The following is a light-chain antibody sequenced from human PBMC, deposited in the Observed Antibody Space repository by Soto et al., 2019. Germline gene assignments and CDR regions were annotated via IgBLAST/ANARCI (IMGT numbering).Light chain of an antibody. CDR2: GAS. Sequence: EIVLTQSPGTLSLSPGERATLSCRASQSINSRYLAWYQQKPGQAPRLLIYGASSRATGIPDRFSDSGSGTDFTLTISRLEPEDFAVYYCQQFGSSPGFTFGPGTKVDIK. CDR1: QSINSRY. J-gene: IGKJ3*01. V-gene: IGKV3-20*01. CDR3: QQFGSSPGFT.